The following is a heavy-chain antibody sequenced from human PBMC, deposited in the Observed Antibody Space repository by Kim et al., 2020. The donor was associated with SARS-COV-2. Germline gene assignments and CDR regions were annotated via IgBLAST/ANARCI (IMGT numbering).Heavy chain of an antibody. V-gene: IGHV3-48*02. CDR3: XXDGVXSSGYYXDY. CDR2: ISSSSTI. J-gene: IGHJ4*01. Sequence: GGSLRLSCAASGFTFSSYSMNWVRQAPGKGLEWVSYISSSSTIYYADSXXGXXXXPXXXXXXXLYLQMNSLRDEDTAXXXXXXDGVXSSGYYXDY. CDR1: GFTFSSYS. D-gene: IGHD3-22*01.